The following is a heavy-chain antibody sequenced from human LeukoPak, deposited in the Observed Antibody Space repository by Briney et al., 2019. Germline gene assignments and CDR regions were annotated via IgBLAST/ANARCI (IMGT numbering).Heavy chain of an antibody. D-gene: IGHD3-3*01. V-gene: IGHV1-18*01. J-gene: IGHJ4*02. CDR3: ARDLGYDFWSGYYRGDY. CDR1: GYTFTSYG. CDR2: ISAYNGNT. Sequence: ASVKVSCKASGYTFTSYGISWVRQAPGQGPEWMGWISAYNGNTNYAQKLQGRVTMTTDTSTSTAYMELRSLRSDDTAVYYCARDLGYDFWSGYYRGDYWGQGTLVTVSS.